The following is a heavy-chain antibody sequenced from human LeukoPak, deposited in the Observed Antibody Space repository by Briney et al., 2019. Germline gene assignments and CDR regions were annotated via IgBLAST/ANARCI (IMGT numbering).Heavy chain of an antibody. V-gene: IGHV3-48*01. CDR3: ARDGSGWLDY. Sequence: GGSLRLSCAASGFTFSSYAMSWVRQAPGKGLEWVSYISSSSSTIYYADSVKGRFTISRDNAKNSLYLQMNSLRAEDTAVYYCARDGSGWLDYWGQGTLVTVSS. CDR1: GFTFSSYA. D-gene: IGHD6-19*01. J-gene: IGHJ4*02. CDR2: ISSSSSTI.